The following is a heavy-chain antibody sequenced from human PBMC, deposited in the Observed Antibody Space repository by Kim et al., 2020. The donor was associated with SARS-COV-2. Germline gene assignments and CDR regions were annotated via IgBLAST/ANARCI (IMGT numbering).Heavy chain of an antibody. Sequence: SVKGRLTISRANAKNSLYLQMNSLRAEDTALYYCAKGNYDSSGYYPEFFGYWGQGTLVTVSS. D-gene: IGHD3-22*01. V-gene: IGHV3-9*01. CDR3: AKGNYDSSGYYPEFFGY. J-gene: IGHJ4*02.